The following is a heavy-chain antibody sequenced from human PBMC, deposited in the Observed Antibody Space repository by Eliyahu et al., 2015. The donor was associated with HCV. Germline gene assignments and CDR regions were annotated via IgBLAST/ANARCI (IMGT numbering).Heavy chain of an antibody. CDR3: ARDSGGYYGSGSYYTFDY. CDR2: IREGGSDK. D-gene: IGHD3-10*01. V-gene: IGHV3-7*03. J-gene: IGHJ4*02. Sequence: EVQLVESGGGLVQPGGSLRLSCAASGFTFSNYWMTWVRQAPGKGLEWVANIREGGSDKYYVDSVKGRFTISRDNAKNSLYLQMNSLRAEDTAVYYCARDSGGYYGSGSYYTFDYWGQGTLVTVSS. CDR1: GFTFSNYW.